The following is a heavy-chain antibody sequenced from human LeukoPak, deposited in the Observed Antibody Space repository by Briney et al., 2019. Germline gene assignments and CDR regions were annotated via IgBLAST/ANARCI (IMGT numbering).Heavy chain of an antibody. J-gene: IGHJ4*02. Sequence: GGSLRLSCAASGFTFSSYAMSWVRQAPGKGLEWVSAISGSGGSTYYADSVKGRFTISRDNAKNSLYLQMNSLRVEDTAIYYCARSAAGLDYWGQGTLVTVSS. CDR1: GFTFSSYA. V-gene: IGHV3-23*01. CDR2: ISGSGGST. D-gene: IGHD6-25*01. CDR3: ARSAAGLDY.